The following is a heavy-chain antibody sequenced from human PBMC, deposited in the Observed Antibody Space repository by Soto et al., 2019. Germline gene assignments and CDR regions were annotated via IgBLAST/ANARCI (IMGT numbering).Heavy chain of an antibody. CDR1: GVRFSNYG. J-gene: IGHJ4*02. D-gene: IGHD1-1*01. CDR2: IIATFGTA. Sequence: SVKVSCKRCGVRFSNYGFSCVRQASAQGLEWMGGIIATFGTADYPQKFQDTVKIAADISKSTIYMERSSLRSEETAVYYCARAGALASIARNPYFDYWGLG. V-gene: IGHV1-69*06. CDR3: ARAGALASIARNPYFDY.